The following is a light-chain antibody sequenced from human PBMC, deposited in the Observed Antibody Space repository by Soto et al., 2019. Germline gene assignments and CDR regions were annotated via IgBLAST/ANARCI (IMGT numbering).Light chain of an antibody. J-gene: IGLJ1*01. Sequence: QSALTQPASVSGSPGQSITISCTGTSSDVAGYDFVSWYRQYPGQAPKILIYEVTHRPSGVPDRFSGSKSGNTASLTISGLQADDEADYYCSSYTITSSPVFGPGTKLTVL. CDR3: SSYTITSSPV. CDR1: SSDVAGYDF. CDR2: EVT. V-gene: IGLV2-14*01.